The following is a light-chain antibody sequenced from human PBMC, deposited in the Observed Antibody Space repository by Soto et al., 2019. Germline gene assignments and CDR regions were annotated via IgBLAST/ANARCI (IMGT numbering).Light chain of an antibody. CDR3: SSYGGSDSVI. CDR1: SSDVGGYTS. V-gene: IGLV2-8*01. CDR2: AVS. Sequence: QSALIQPPSASGSPGQSVTISCTGTSSDVGGYTSVSWYQQHPGKVPKLLICAVSQRPSGVPDRFSGSKSGNTASLTVSGLQAEDEADYYCSSYGGSDSVIFGGGTKLTVL. J-gene: IGLJ2*01.